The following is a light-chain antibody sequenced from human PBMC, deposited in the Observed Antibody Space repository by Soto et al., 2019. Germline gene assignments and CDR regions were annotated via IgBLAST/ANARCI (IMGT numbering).Light chain of an antibody. CDR1: QSVPNNY. CDR3: HQYGGGPWT. V-gene: IGKV3-20*01. CDR2: AAY. Sequence: EIVLTQSPDTLSLSPGERATISCRASQSVPNNYLAWYLQKPGQAPKVLIYAAYNRATGIADRFSGSGSGTDFTLTIRRLEPEDFAVFYGHQYGGGPWTFGQGTKVESK. J-gene: IGKJ1*01.